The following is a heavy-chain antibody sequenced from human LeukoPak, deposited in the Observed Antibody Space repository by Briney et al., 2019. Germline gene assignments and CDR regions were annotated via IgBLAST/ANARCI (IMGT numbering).Heavy chain of an antibody. J-gene: IGHJ4*02. CDR3: ARLPPTYDSSGYRGLY. Sequence: PSETLSLTCTVSSGSISSYYWSWIRQPPGKGLEWIGYIYYSGSTNYNPSLKSRVTISVDTSKNQFSLKLSSVTAADTAVYYCARLPPTYDSSGYRGLYWGQGTLVTVSS. CDR2: IYYSGST. CDR1: SGSISSYY. D-gene: IGHD3-22*01. V-gene: IGHV4-59*01.